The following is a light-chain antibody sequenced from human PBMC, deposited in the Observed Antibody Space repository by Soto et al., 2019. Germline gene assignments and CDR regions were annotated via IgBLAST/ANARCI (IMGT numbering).Light chain of an antibody. CDR2: SAY. V-gene: IGKV1-12*01. Sequence: DLPMTQSPSSVSASVGDRVTITCRASQGISNWLAWYQQQPGKAPKLLISSAYTLQSGVPSRFSGGGSGTHFTLIISSLQPEDFATYYCQQTNTFLQLTFGGGTKVEIK. J-gene: IGKJ4*01. CDR3: QQTNTFLQLT. CDR1: QGISNW.